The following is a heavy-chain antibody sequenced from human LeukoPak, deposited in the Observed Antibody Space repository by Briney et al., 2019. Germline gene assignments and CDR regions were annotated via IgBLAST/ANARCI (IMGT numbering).Heavy chain of an antibody. V-gene: IGHV3-48*02. CDR3: ARRPYSDSSGRLSDV. CDR1: GFAFNSYN. Sequence: PGGSLRLSCAASGFAFNSYNKNWVRQAPGKGLEWISYIGSSGSPTHYADSVRGRFTISRDNAKNSLYLQMNSLRDEDTAVYYCARRPYSDSSGRLSDVWGQGTTVTVSS. D-gene: IGHD3-22*01. J-gene: IGHJ6*02. CDR2: IGSSGSPT.